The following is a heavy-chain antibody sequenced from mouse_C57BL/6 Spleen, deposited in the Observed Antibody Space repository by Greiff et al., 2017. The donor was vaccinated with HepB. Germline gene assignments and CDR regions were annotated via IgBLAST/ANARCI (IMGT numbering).Heavy chain of an antibody. D-gene: IGHD2-10*02. Sequence: VQLQQSGTVLARPGASVKMSCKTSGYTFTSYWMHWVKQRPGQGLEWIGAIYPGNSDTSYNQKFKGKAKLTAVTSASTAYMDLSSLTNEDSAVYYCTRWYGNYAMDYWGQGTSVTVSS. V-gene: IGHV1-5*01. CDR1: GYTFTSYW. CDR3: TRWYGNYAMDY. J-gene: IGHJ4*01. CDR2: IYPGNSDT.